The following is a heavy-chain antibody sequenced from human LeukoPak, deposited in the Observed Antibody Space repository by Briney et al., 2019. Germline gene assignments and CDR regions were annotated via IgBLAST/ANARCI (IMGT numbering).Heavy chain of an antibody. Sequence: GGSLRLSCAASGFTFSSYWMHWVRQDPGKGLLWVSRINGEGTTTAYADSVKGRFAISRDNVKNTLYLQMNSLRADDTAVYYCARQKGGQSFFDSWGQGTLVTVSS. CDR2: INGEGTTT. J-gene: IGHJ4*02. CDR3: ARQKGGQSFFDS. V-gene: IGHV3-74*01. CDR1: GFTFSSYW. D-gene: IGHD1-26*01.